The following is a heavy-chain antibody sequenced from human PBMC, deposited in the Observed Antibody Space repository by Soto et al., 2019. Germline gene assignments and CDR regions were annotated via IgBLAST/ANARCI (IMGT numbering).Heavy chain of an antibody. CDR3: ARHFGVQYQRSPLWWFDP. V-gene: IGHV1-69*02. D-gene: IGHD2-2*01. CDR1: GGTFSTYT. CDR2: IIPIIGII. J-gene: IGHJ5*02. Sequence: GASVKVSCKASGGTFSTYTITWVRQAPGQGLEWMGRIIPIIGIINYAQKFQGRVTITADKFTGTAYMELTRLRSDDTAVYYCARHFGVQYQRSPLWWFDPWGQGTLVTVSS.